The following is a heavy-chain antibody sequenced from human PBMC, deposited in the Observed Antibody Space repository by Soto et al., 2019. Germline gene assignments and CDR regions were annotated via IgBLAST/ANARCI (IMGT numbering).Heavy chain of an antibody. J-gene: IGHJ4*02. Sequence: EVQLVESGGGLIQPGGSLRLSCAASGFTVSRNYMSWVRQAPGKGVEWVSVDYSDGTTYYADSVKGRFTISRDNTKNTLYLQMNSLRVEETAVYYCASAGSYGYWRGSFDYWGQGTLVTVSS. CDR1: GFTVSRNY. CDR3: ASAGSYGYWRGSFDY. V-gene: IGHV3-53*01. D-gene: IGHD3-3*01. CDR2: DYSDGTT.